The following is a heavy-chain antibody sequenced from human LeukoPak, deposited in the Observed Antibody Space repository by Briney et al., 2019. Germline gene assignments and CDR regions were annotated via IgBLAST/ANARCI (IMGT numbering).Heavy chain of an antibody. D-gene: IGHD1-1*01. CDR2: IRSKAYGETA. V-gene: IGHV3-49*03. J-gene: IGHJ4*02. CDR1: GFTFGDYA. CDR3: TRDRGAYNLYDY. Sequence: QSGGSLRLSCTASGFTFGDYAMSWIRQAPGEGLGWVGFIRSKAYGETADYAASVKGRFTISRDDSKAIAYLQMNSLKTDDTAVYHCTRDRGAYNLYDYWGQGTLVTVSS.